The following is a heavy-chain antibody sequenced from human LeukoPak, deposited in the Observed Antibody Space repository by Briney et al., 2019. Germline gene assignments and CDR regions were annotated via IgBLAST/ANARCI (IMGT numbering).Heavy chain of an antibody. CDR1: GFTFDDYA. CDR2: ISWNSGSI. D-gene: IGHD4-17*01. Sequence: GGSLRLSCAASGFTFDDYAMHWVRQAPGKGLEWVSGISWNSGSIGYADSVKGRFTISRDNAKNSLYLQMNSLRAEDTALYYCAKGSRLRSCPFDIWGQGTMVTVSS. J-gene: IGHJ3*02. V-gene: IGHV3-9*01. CDR3: AKGSRLRSCPFDI.